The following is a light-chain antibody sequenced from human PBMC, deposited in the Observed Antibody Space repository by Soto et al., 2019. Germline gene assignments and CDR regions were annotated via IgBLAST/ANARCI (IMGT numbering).Light chain of an antibody. J-gene: IGLJ1*01. Sequence: SVLPQPPSASGTPGQRVAISCSGASSNIGSTRANWYRQLPGSAPKLLIYSDNQRPSGVPDRFSGSKSGTSASLAISGLQSEDEADYYCAAWDNSLNGYVFGTGTKVTV. CDR2: SDN. CDR3: AAWDNSLNGYV. V-gene: IGLV1-44*01. CDR1: SSNIGSTR.